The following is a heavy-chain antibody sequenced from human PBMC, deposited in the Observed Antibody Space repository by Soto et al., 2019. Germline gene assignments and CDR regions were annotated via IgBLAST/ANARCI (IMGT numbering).Heavy chain of an antibody. Sequence: WGSLRLSCEASGFTFSNYRMNRVRQAPGKGLEWVSYISSSSSTIYYADSVKGRFTISRDNAKNSLYLQMNSLRDEDTAVYYCARERGSAVAGGWFDPWGQGTLVTVSS. CDR1: GFTFSNYR. D-gene: IGHD6-19*01. J-gene: IGHJ5*02. CDR2: ISSSSSTI. CDR3: ARERGSAVAGGWFDP. V-gene: IGHV3-48*02.